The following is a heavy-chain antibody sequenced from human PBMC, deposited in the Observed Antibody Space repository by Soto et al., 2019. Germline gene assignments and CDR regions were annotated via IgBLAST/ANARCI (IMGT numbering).Heavy chain of an antibody. J-gene: IGHJ6*02. V-gene: IGHV1-69*13. CDR1: GGTFSSYA. D-gene: IGHD1-26*01. CDR2: IIPIFGTA. Sequence: SVKVSCKASGGTFSSYAISWVRQAPGQGLEWMGGIIPIFGTANYAQKFQGRVTITADESTSTAYMELSSLRSEDTAVYYCARSDSSGSYSYYYYGMDVWGQGTTVTVSS. CDR3: ARSDSSGSYSYYYYGMDV.